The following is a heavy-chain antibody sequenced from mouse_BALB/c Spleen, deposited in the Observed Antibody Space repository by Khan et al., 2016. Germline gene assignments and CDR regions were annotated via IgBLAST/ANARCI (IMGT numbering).Heavy chain of an antibody. D-gene: IGHD2-3*01. CDR3: ARRYDGYTWFAY. V-gene: IGHV3-2*02. Sequence: EVQLVESGPGLVKPSQSLSLTCTVTGYSITSDYAWNWIRQFPGNKLEWMGYISYSGSTSYNPSLKSRISITRDTSKNQFFLQLNSVTTEDTATYYCARRYDGYTWFAYWGQGTLVTVSA. J-gene: IGHJ3*01. CDR1: GYSITSDYA. CDR2: ISYSGST.